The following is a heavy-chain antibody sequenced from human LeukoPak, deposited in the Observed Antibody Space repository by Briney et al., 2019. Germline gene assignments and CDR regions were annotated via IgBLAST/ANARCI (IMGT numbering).Heavy chain of an antibody. J-gene: IGHJ4*02. CDR2: INPNSGGT. CDR1: GYTFTGYY. Sequence: ASVKVSCKASGYTFTGYYMHWVRQAPGQGLEWMGWINPNSGGTNYALKFQSRVTMTRDTSISTAYMELSRLRSDDTAVYYCARDPSSIAAFDYWGQGTLVTVSS. CDR3: ARDPSSIAAFDY. V-gene: IGHV1-2*02. D-gene: IGHD6-6*01.